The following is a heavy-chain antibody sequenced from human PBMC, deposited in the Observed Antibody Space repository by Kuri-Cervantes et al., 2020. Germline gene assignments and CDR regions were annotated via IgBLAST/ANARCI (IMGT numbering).Heavy chain of an antibody. J-gene: IGHJ4*02. CDR3: ARAYYDILTGSPYYFDY. CDR1: GFTFSSYA. Sequence: GGSLRLSCAASGFTFSSYAMSWVRQAPGKGLEWVSAISGSGGSTYYADSVKGRFTISRDNAKNSLYLQMNSLRAEDTAVYYCARAYYDILTGSPYYFDYWGQGTLVTVSS. CDR2: ISGSGGST. D-gene: IGHD3-9*01. V-gene: IGHV3-23*01.